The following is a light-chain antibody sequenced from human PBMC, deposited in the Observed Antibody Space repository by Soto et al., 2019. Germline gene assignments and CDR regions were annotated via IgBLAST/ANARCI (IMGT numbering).Light chain of an antibody. CDR1: SSDVGSYNL. CDR3: CSYAGSSTFVV. J-gene: IGLJ2*01. V-gene: IGLV2-23*03. Sequence: QSVLTQPASVSGPPGQSIIISCTGTSSDVGSYNLVSWYQQHPGKAPKLRIYEGSKRPSGVSNRFSGSKSGNTASLTISGLQAEDEADYYCCSYAGSSTFVVFGGGTKLTVL. CDR2: EGS.